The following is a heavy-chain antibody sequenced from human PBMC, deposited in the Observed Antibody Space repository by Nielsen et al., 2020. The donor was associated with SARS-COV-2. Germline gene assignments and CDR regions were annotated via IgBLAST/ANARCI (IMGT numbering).Heavy chain of an antibody. D-gene: IGHD2-21*02. CDR1: GFTFSDYY. V-gene: IGHV3-11*01. Sequence: GGSLRLSCAASGFTFSDYYMSWIRQAPGKGLEWVSYISSSGSTTYYADSVKGRFTISRDNSKNTLYLQMNSLRAEDTAVYYCAKGDHPRVTYYFDYWGQGTLVTVSS. J-gene: IGHJ4*02. CDR3: AKGDHPRVTYYFDY. CDR2: ISSSGSTT.